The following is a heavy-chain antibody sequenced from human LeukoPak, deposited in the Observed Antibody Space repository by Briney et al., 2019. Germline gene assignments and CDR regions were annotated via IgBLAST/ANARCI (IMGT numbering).Heavy chain of an antibody. Sequence: ASVKVSCKASGGTFSSYAISRVRQAPGQRLEWMGGIIPIFGTANYAQKFQGRVTITADKSTSTAYMELSSLRSEDTAVYYCARGTSSGYDCWGQGTLVTVSS. V-gene: IGHV1-69*06. D-gene: IGHD3-22*01. CDR3: ARGTSSGYDC. CDR1: GGTFSSYA. CDR2: IIPIFGTA. J-gene: IGHJ4*02.